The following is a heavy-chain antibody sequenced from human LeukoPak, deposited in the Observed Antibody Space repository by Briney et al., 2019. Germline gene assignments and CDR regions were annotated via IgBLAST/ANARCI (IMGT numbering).Heavy chain of an antibody. Sequence: GGSLRLSCAASGFTFSNYWMSWVRQSPGKGLEWVANIKQDGSEIYYVGSVKGRFTISRDNAKNSLYLQMNSLRAENTAVYYCARAGSCWSAYWGQGTLVTVSS. J-gene: IGHJ4*02. CDR2: IKQDGSEI. CDR3: ARAGSCWSAY. D-gene: IGHD6-19*01. V-gene: IGHV3-7*01. CDR1: GFTFSNYW.